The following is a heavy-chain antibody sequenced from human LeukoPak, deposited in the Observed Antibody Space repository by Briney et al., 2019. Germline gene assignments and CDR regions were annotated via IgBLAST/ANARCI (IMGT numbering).Heavy chain of an antibody. D-gene: IGHD3-3*01. CDR2: IYYSGST. Sequence: SQTLSLTCTVPGGSISSGGYYWSWVRQHPGKGLEWIGYIYYSGSTYYNPSLKSRVTISVDTSENQFSLKLSSVTAADTAVYYCARGRITIFGVAKGFDPWGQGTLVTVSS. V-gene: IGHV4-31*03. J-gene: IGHJ5*02. CDR3: ARGRITIFGVAKGFDP. CDR1: GGSISSGGYY.